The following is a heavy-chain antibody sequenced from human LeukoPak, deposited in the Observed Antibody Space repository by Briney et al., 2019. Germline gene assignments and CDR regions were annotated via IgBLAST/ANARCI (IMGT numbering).Heavy chain of an antibody. CDR1: GGSFSGYY. V-gene: IGHV4-34*01. D-gene: IGHD2-2*03. Sequence: SETLSLTCAVYGGSFSGYYWSWIRQPPGKGLEWIGEINHSGSTNYNPSLKSRVTISVDTSKNQFSLKLSSVTAADTAVYYCARVPSGYCSSTSCFLNWFDPWGQGTLVTVSS. CDR3: ARVPSGYCSSTSCFLNWFDP. CDR2: INHSGST. J-gene: IGHJ5*02.